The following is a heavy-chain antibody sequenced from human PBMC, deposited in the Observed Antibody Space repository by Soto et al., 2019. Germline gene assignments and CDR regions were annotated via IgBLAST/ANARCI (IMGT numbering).Heavy chain of an antibody. D-gene: IGHD1-1*01. J-gene: IGHJ4*02. CDR2: ISGYNGNT. Sequence: QVQLVQSGAEVKKPGASVKVSCKTSGYTFTSYGVAWVRQAPGQGLEWMGWISGYNGNTNYAQKLQGRVTMTPDTSTSTAYMELRSLRSDDTAVYYCARDPTGHFIEYWGQGTLVTVSS. CDR1: GYTFTSYG. V-gene: IGHV1-18*01. CDR3: ARDPTGHFIEY.